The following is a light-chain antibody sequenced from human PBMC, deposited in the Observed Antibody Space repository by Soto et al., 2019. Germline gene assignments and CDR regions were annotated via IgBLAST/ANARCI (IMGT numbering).Light chain of an antibody. CDR3: SSYTTSSPCV. CDR2: EVS. V-gene: IGLV2-14*01. Sequence: LTQPASGSWSPGQSITISCTGTSSDVGGYKYVSWYQQYPGKAPKLMMYEVSNRPSGVSNRFSGSKSGNTASLTISGLQAEDEADYYCSSYTTSSPCVFGTGTKVTVL. CDR1: SSDVGGYKY. J-gene: IGLJ1*01.